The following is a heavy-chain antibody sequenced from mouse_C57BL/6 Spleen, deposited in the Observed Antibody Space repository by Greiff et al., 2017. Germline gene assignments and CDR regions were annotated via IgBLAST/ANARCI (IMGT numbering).Heavy chain of an antibody. Sequence: VQLQQSGAELVRPGTSVKVSCKASGYAFTNYLIEWVKQRPGQGLEWIGVINPGSGGTNYTETFKGKATLTADKSSSTAYMQLSSLTSEDSAVYFCARRIYYGYNWYFDVWGTGTTVTVSS. D-gene: IGHD2-2*01. V-gene: IGHV1-54*01. CDR1: GYAFTNYL. CDR3: ARRIYYGYNWYFDV. J-gene: IGHJ1*03. CDR2: INPGSGGT.